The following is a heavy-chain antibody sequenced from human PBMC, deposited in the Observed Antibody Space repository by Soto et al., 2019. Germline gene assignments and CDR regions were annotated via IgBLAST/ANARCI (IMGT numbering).Heavy chain of an antibody. Sequence: SETLSLTCTVSGGSISSSSYYWGWIRQPPGKGLEWIGYIYYSGSTYYNPSLKSRVTISVDTSKNQFSLKLSSVTAADTAVYYCARYDTADNWYDPWGQGTLVTVSS. CDR3: ARYDTADNWYDP. V-gene: IGHV4-31*03. J-gene: IGHJ5*02. D-gene: IGHD5-18*01. CDR2: IYYSGST. CDR1: GGSISSSSYY.